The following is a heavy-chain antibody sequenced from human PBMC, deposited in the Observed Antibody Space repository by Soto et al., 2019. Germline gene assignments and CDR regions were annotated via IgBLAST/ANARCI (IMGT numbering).Heavy chain of an antibody. V-gene: IGHV1-46*01. D-gene: IGHD3-22*01. Sequence: QVQLVQSGAEVTKPGASVKVSCKASGYTFTSYYMHWVRQAPGQGLEWMGIINPSGGSTSYAQKFQGRVTMTRDTSTSTVYMELSSLRSEDTAVYYCASPNYYDSSGYYGDYYGMDVWGQGTTVTVSS. CDR3: ASPNYYDSSGYYGDYYGMDV. CDR2: INPSGGST. J-gene: IGHJ6*02. CDR1: GYTFTSYY.